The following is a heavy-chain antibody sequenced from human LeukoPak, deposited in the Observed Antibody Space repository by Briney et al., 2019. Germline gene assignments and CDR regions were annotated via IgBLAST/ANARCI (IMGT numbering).Heavy chain of an antibody. CDR3: AREYCWSGLGIDY. CDR1: GGSISSGSYY. V-gene: IGHV4-61*02. J-gene: IGHJ4*02. CDR2: IYTSGST. D-gene: IGHD3-3*01. Sequence: SETLSLTCTVSGGSISSGSYYWSWIPQPSGKGLEWIGRIYTSGSTNYNPSFKRRVTISVDTSKNQFSLKLSSVTAADTAVYYCAREYCWSGLGIDYWGQGTLVTVSS.